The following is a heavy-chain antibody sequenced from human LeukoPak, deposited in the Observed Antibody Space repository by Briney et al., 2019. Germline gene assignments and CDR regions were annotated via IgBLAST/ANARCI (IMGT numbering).Heavy chain of an antibody. D-gene: IGHD4-17*01. CDR2: ISSSSSYI. J-gene: IGHJ4*02. Sequence: PGGSLRLSCAASGFTFSSYAMSWVRQAPGKGLEWVSSISSSSSYIYYADSVKGRFTISRDNAKNSLYLQMNSLRAEDTAVYYCAKSPYGDYVLDYWGQGTLVTVSS. CDR1: GFTFSSYA. CDR3: AKSPYGDYVLDY. V-gene: IGHV3-21*01.